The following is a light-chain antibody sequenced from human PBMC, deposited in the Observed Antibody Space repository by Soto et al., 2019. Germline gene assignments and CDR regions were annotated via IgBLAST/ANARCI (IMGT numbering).Light chain of an antibody. V-gene: IGLV2-14*01. CDR3: SSFADSSARDYV. J-gene: IGLJ1*01. CDR1: SSDIGAYDY. Sequence: QSALTQPASLSGSPGQSITISCTGTSSDIGAYDYVSWFQQHPGKAPKLMISEVNNRPSGVSNRFSGSKSGNTAYLTISGLQVEDEAEYYCSSFADSSARDYVFGGGTKLTVL. CDR2: EVN.